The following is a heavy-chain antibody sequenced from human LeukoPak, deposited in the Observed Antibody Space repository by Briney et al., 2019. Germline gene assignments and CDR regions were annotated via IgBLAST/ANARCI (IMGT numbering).Heavy chain of an antibody. V-gene: IGHV4-59*01. D-gene: IGHD1-26*01. J-gene: IGHJ5*02. CDR2: ICHSGSS. CDR1: VDPITNDY. Sequence: PSETLTLTCTVSVDPITNDYWSWIRQPPGKRLEWLGFICHSGSSNYNPSLKSRVTMSVDTSKTQFSLRLSSVTAADTAIYYCARVRGAVDALGWFDPWGQGTLVTVSS. CDR3: ARVRGAVDALGWFDP.